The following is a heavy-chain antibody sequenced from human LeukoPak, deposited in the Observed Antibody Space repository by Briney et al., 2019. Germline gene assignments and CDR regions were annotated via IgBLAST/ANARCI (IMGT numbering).Heavy chain of an antibody. V-gene: IGHV1-8*03. J-gene: IGHJ4*02. CDR1: GYPFTSYD. CDR2: MNPNSGNT. D-gene: IGHD3-10*01. Sequence: GASVKVSCKASGYPFTSYDVNWVRQATGQGLEWMGWMNPNSGNTGYAQKFQGRVTFSRNTSITTAYMELSSLRSEDTAVYYCARVNYGSGSLYFDYWGQGTLVTVSS. CDR3: ARVNYGSGSLYFDY.